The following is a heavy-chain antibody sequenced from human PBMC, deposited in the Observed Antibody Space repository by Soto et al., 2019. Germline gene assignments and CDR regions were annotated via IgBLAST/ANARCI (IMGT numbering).Heavy chain of an antibody. CDR3: ARGTYSSPIHNWFDP. V-gene: IGHV3-30-3*01. CDR1: GFTFSSYA. D-gene: IGHD6-13*01. CDR2: ISYDGSNK. Sequence: GGSLRLSCAASGFTFSSYAMHWVRQAPGKGLEWVAVISYDGSNKYYADSVKGRFTISRDNSKNTLYLQMNSLRAEDTAVYYCARGTYSSPIHNWFDPWGQGTLVTVSS. J-gene: IGHJ5*02.